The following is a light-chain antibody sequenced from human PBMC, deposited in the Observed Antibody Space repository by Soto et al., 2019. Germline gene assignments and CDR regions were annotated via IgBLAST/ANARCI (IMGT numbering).Light chain of an antibody. CDR3: HLCCYYQWT. CDR2: GTS. J-gene: IGKJ1*01. Sequence: EIVLKQSPGTLSLSPGERATLSSRPRQSGRSSYLASYQQKAGLAHRFHSCGTSTTAAGMTDRYRGSGSGTYYTLTINSLEPEDSGVYCCHLCCYYQWTFGQGTKV. CDR1: QSGRSSY. V-gene: IGKV3-20*01.